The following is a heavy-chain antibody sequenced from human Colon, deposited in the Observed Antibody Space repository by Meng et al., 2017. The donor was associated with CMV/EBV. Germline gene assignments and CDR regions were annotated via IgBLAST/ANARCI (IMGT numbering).Heavy chain of an antibody. Sequence: GGSLRLSCAASGFSFSSYGMHWARQAPGKGLEWVAFIRYDGSDKYYADSVKGRFTISRDNSKNTLYLQMTSLRAEDTAVYYCANPPAGDPLYYHYYGMDVWGQGTTVTVSS. J-gene: IGHJ6*02. CDR1: GFSFSSYG. D-gene: IGHD7-27*01. V-gene: IGHV3-30*02. CDR3: ANPPAGDPLYYHYYGMDV. CDR2: IRYDGSDK.